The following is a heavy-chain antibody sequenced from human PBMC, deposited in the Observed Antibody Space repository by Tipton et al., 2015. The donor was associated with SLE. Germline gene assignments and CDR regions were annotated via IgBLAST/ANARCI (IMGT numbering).Heavy chain of an antibody. V-gene: IGHV3-43*01. CDR2: ISWDGGRT. J-gene: IGHJ4*02. Sequence: SLRLSCAASGFTFSSFSMNWVRQVPGKGLQWVSLISWDGGRTVYGDSVKGRFTTSRDNSKNSLYLQMDSLTTEDSALYYCARAPEIAVSPGYYFDYWGQGTLVTVSS. D-gene: IGHD1-14*01. CDR1: GFTFSSFS. CDR3: ARAPEIAVSPGYYFDY.